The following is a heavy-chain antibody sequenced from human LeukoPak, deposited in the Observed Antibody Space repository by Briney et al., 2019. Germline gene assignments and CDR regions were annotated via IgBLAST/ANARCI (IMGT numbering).Heavy chain of an antibody. CDR2: MNPNSGNT. D-gene: IGHD6-13*01. V-gene: IGHV1-8*01. Sequence: GASVKVSCKASGYTFTSYDINWVRQATGQGLEWMGWMNPNSGNTGYAQKFQGRVTMTRNTSISTAYMELSSLRSEDTAVYYCARWKAAAYKYDFDYWGQGTLVTVSS. CDR3: ARWKAAAYKYDFDY. J-gene: IGHJ4*02. CDR1: GYTFTSYD.